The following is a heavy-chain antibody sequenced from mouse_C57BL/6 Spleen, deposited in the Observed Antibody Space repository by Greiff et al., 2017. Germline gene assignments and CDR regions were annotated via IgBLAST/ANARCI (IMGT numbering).Heavy chain of an antibody. CDR2: IDPSDSYT. Sequence: QSCKASGYTFTSYWMHWVKQRPGQGLEWIGEIDPSDSYTNYNQKFKGKSTLTVDKSSSTAYMQLSSLTSEDSAVYYCARGNYDYDGAWFAYWGQGTLVTVSA. CDR3: ARGNYDYDGAWFAY. J-gene: IGHJ3*01. CDR1: GYTFTSYW. V-gene: IGHV1-69*01. D-gene: IGHD2-4*01.